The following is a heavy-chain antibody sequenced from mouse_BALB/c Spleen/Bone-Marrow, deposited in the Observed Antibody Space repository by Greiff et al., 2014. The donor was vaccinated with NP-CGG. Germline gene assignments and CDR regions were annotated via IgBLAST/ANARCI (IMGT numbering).Heavy chain of an antibody. D-gene: IGHD1-1*01. CDR1: GFNIKDTY. Sequence: VQLQQSGAELVKPGASVKLSCTASGFNIKDTYMHWVKQRPERGLEWIGRIDPANGNTKYDPKFQGKATITADTSSNTSYLQLRSLTTEDTAVYYGARYSYGSRGYYFDYWGQGTTLTVSS. CDR3: ARYSYGSRGYYFDY. V-gene: IGHV14-3*02. J-gene: IGHJ2*01. CDR2: IDPANGNT.